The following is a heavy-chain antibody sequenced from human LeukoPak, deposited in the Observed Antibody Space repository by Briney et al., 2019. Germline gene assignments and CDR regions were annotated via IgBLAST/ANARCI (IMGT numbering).Heavy chain of an antibody. CDR2: INHSGST. CDR1: GGSFSGYY. D-gene: IGHD4-4*01. CDR3: ARRPYSNYRTYYFDY. J-gene: IGHJ4*02. V-gene: IGHV4-34*01. Sequence: SETLSLTCAVYGGSFSGYYWSWFRNPPGKGLEWIGEINHSGSTNYNPSLKSRVTISVDTSKNQFSLKLSSVTAADTAVYYCARRPYSNYRTYYFDYWGQGTLVTVSS.